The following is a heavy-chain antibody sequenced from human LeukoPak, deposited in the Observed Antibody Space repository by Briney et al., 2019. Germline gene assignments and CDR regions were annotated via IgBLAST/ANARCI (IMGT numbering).Heavy chain of an antibody. V-gene: IGHV3-53*01. Sequence: GGSLRLSCAPSGFTLSRNYMSWVRQAPGKGLEWVSVIYSGGSTIYAGSVKGRFTISRDNSKNTLYLQMNSLRAEDTAVYYCARDSGGYFDYWGQGTLVTVSS. CDR2: IYSGGST. J-gene: IGHJ4*02. D-gene: IGHD3-16*01. CDR3: ARDSGGYFDY. CDR1: GFTLSRNY.